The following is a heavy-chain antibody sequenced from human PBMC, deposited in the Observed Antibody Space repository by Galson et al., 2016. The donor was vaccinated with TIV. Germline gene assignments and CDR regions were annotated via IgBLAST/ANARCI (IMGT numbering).Heavy chain of an antibody. V-gene: IGHV5-51*01. J-gene: IGHJ4*02. Sequence: QSGAEVKKPGESLKISCKASGYRFTNHWIGWVRQMPGKGLEWMGVIYPGDSDTRYSPSFQGQVTISADKSSSTAHLQWSSLKASDTAMYYCARLEGYDDSASDYWGQGTLFTVSS. CDR2: IYPGDSDT. CDR1: GYRFTNHW. D-gene: IGHD3-22*01. CDR3: ARLEGYDDSASDY.